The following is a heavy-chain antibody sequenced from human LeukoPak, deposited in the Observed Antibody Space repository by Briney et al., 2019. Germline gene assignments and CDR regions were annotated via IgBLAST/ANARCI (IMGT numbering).Heavy chain of an antibody. J-gene: IGHJ4*02. D-gene: IGHD1-26*01. CDR1: GGSISSSSYY. Sequence: SETLSLTCTVSGGSISSSSYYWGWIRQPPGKGLEWIGSIYYSGSTYYNPSLKSRVTISVDTSKNQFSLKLSSVTAADTAVYYCTRGNPPGGVYWGQGSLVTVSS. CDR2: IYYSGST. V-gene: IGHV4-39*07. CDR3: TRGNPPGGVY.